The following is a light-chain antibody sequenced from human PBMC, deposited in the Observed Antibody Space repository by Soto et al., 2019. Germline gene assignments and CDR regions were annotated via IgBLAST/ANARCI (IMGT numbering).Light chain of an antibody. J-gene: IGKJ2*01. CDR3: QQYGSSPRT. CDR1: QNINNNY. CDR2: GSS. V-gene: IGKV3-20*01. Sequence: EIVLTQSPGTLSLSPGERATLSCRASQNINNNYLAWYQQKPGKAPRLLIYGSSTRATGIPDRFSGSGSGTDFTLTISRLEPEDFAVFYCQQYGSSPRTFGQGTKLEIK.